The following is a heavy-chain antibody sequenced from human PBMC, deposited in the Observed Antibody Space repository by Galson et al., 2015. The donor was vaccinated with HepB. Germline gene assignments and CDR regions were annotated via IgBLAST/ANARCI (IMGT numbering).Heavy chain of an antibody. V-gene: IGHV1-69*02. D-gene: IGHD4-17*01. CDR3: ARFDDYGDYGGY. CDR1: GGTFSSYT. CDR2: IIPILGIA. Sequence: SCKASGGTFSSYTISWVRQAPGQGLEWMGRIIPILGIANYAQKFQGRVTITADKSTSTAYMEPSSLRSEDTAVYYCARFDDYGDYGGYWGQGTLVTVSS. J-gene: IGHJ4*02.